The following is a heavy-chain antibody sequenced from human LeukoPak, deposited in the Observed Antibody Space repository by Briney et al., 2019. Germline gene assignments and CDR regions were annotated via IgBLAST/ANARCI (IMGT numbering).Heavy chain of an antibody. V-gene: IGHV1-46*01. Sequence: ASVKVSCKVSGYSFITYYIHWVRQAPGQGLEWMAVVNPSGGSTGYAQKFQGRVTMTRDTSTSTVYMELSNLTSEDTAVYYCARVYGGWPPDGMDVWGQGTTVTVSS. D-gene: IGHD4-23*01. CDR1: GYSFITYY. CDR3: ARVYGGWPPDGMDV. CDR2: VNPSGGST. J-gene: IGHJ6*02.